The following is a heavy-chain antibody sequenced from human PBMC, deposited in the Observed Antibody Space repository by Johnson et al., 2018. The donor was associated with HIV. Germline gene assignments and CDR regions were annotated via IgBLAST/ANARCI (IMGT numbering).Heavy chain of an antibody. J-gene: IGHJ3*02. CDR1: GFTFRNHD. D-gene: IGHD1-26*01. CDR3: ARRWELHSNAFDI. Sequence: QVQLVESGGGLVQPGGSLRLSCAASGFTFRNHDMHWVRQATGKGLEWVSYISRSGSTITYADSVKGRFTISRDNTKNSLYLQMNNLRAEDTALYYCARRWELHSNAFDIWGQGTMVTVSS. V-gene: IGHV3-11*01. CDR2: ISRSGSTI.